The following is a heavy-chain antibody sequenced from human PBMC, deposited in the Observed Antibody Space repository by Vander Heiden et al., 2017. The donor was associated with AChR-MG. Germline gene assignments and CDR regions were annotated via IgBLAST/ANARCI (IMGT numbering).Heavy chain of an antibody. V-gene: IGHV3-7*01. CDR3: ARDRWFGFFDI. D-gene: IGHD3-10*01. CDR2: IKQDGSEK. J-gene: IGHJ3*02. Sequence: EVQLVESGGGLVQPGGSLRLSCAASGFTFSNNWMSWVRQAPGKGLEWVANIKQDGSEKYYVDSVKGRFTISRDNTKNSLYLQMNSLSAEDTAVYYCARDRWFGFFDIWGQGTMVTVSS. CDR1: GFTFSNNW.